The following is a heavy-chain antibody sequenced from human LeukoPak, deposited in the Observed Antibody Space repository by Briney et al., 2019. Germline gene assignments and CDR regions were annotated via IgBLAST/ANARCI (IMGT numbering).Heavy chain of an antibody. CDR3: ARVGIKWELMYYFDY. D-gene: IGHD1-26*01. J-gene: IGHJ4*02. CDR1: GFTFSSYS. Sequence: GGSLRLSCAASGFTFSSYSMYWVRQAPGKGLEWVSSISSSSSYIYYADSVKGRFTISRDNAKNSLYLQMNSLRAEDTAVYYCARVGIKWELMYYFDYWGQGTLVTVSS. V-gene: IGHV3-21*01. CDR2: ISSSSSYI.